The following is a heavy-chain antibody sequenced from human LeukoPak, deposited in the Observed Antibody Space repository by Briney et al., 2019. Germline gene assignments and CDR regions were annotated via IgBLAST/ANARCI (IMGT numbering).Heavy chain of an antibody. V-gene: IGHV3-53*01. J-gene: IGHJ4*02. CDR1: GFNVRSNY. Sequence: GGSPRLSCAASGFNVRSNYMSWVRQAPGKGLDWVSVIYSDGSTCYSESVRGRFTISRDDPKNTVYLQMNSLRAEDTAVYYCARGSNYPKVYFDYWGQGTLVTVSS. D-gene: IGHD3-10*01. CDR3: ARGSNYPKVYFDY. CDR2: IYSDGST.